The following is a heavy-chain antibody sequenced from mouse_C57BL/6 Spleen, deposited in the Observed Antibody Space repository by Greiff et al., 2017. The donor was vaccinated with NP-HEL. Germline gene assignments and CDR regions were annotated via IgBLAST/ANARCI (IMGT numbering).Heavy chain of an antibody. CDR1: GYTFTSYW. D-gene: IGHD4-1*01. V-gene: IGHV1-69*01. CDR3: ARGETGKGFAY. J-gene: IGHJ3*01. CDR2: IDPSDSYT. Sequence: VQLQQSGAELVMPGASVKLSCKASGYTFTSYWMHWVKQRPGQGLEWIGEIDPSDSYTNYNQKFKGKSTLTVDKSSSTAYMQLSSLTSEDSAVYYCARGETGKGFAYWGQGTLVTVSA.